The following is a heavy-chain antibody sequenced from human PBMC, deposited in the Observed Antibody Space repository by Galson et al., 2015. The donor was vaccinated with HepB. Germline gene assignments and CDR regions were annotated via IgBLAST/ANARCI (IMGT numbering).Heavy chain of an antibody. V-gene: IGHV3-23*01. CDR3: AKGKSGVVIYYFDY. D-gene: IGHD3-3*01. J-gene: IGHJ4*02. Sequence: SLRLSCAASGFTFSSYAMNWVRHAPERGLEWVSTIGGSGTNTYYADSVKGRFTISRDNSKNTLYLQMNNLTAEDTAVYYCAKGKSGVVIYYFDYWGQGTLVTVSS. CDR2: IGGSGTNT. CDR1: GFTFSSYA.